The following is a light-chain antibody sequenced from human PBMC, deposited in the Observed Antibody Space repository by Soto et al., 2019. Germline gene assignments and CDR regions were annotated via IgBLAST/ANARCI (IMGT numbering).Light chain of an antibody. V-gene: IGKV3-15*01. CDR2: GAS. Sequence: EILMNQSPDAVSVNTGERVTLSYRASRTVSNRLAWYQHKPGQAPRLLISGASTGATGIPPRFRGSGSGTEFTLTVDTLQSEDIAIYYCQQYYHWPVTFGGGTKVDIK. CDR3: QQYYHWPVT. CDR1: RTVSNR. J-gene: IGKJ4*01.